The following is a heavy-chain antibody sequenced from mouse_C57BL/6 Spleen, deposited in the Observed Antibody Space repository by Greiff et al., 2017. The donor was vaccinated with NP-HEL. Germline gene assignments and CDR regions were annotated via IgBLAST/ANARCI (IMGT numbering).Heavy chain of an antibody. D-gene: IGHD1-1*01. CDR2: ISDGGSYT. V-gene: IGHV5-4*01. J-gene: IGHJ4*01. Sequence: EVMLVESGGGLVKPGGSLKLSCAASGFTFSSYAMSWVRQTPEKRLEWVATISDGGSYTYYPDNVKGRFTISRDNAKNNLYLQMSHLKSEDTAMYYCARDRGVADAMDYWGQGTSVTVSS. CDR3: ARDRGVADAMDY. CDR1: GFTFSSYA.